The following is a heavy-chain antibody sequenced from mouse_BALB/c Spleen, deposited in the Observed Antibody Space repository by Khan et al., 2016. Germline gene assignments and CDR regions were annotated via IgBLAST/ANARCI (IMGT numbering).Heavy chain of an antibody. CDR1: GFSLTGFS. CDR2: IWGDGST. CDR3: ASDYDDDGGFAY. D-gene: IGHD2-4*01. J-gene: IGHJ3*01. Sequence: QVQLKESGPGLVAPSQSLSITCTVSGFSLTGFSVNWVRQPPGKALEWLGMIWGDGSTAYNSGLKSRLSFSKDDSKSQVFLKMNSLQTDDTARYFCASDYDDDGGFAYWGQGSLVTVSA. V-gene: IGHV2-6-7*01.